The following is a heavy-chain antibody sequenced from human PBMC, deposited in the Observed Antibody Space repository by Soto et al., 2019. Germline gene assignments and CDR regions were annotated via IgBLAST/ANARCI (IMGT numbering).Heavy chain of an antibody. CDR1: GGSISSGGYY. Sequence: PSETLSLTCTVSGGSISSGGYYWSWIRQHPGKGLEWIGYIYYSGSTYYNPSLKSRVTISVDTSKNQFSLKLSSVTAADTAVYYCARHYSRIKYSGYDHPAYNWFDPWGQGTLVTVSS. D-gene: IGHD5-12*01. CDR2: IYYSGST. V-gene: IGHV4-31*03. J-gene: IGHJ5*02. CDR3: ARHYSRIKYSGYDHPAYNWFDP.